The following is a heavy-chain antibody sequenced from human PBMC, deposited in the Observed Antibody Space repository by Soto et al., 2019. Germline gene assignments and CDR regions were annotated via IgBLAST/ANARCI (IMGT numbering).Heavy chain of an antibody. V-gene: IGHV4-39*01. Sequence: SETLSLTCTVSGGSISSSSYYWGWIRQPPGKGLEWIGSIYYSGSTYYNPSLKSRVTISVDTSKNQFSLKLSSVTAADTAVYYCAIRVQLWLGDWYIDRWGRGTLVTVSS. CDR2: IYYSGST. J-gene: IGHJ2*01. CDR3: AIRVQLWLGDWYIDR. D-gene: IGHD5-18*01. CDR1: GGSISSSSYY.